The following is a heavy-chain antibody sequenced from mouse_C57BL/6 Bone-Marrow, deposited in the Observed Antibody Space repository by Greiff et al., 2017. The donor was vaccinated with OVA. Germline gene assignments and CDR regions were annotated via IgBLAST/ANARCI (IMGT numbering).Heavy chain of an antibody. CDR2: ISYSGST. V-gene: IGHV3-1*01. CDR1: GYSITSGYD. J-gene: IGHJ3*01. Sequence: DVQLQESGPGMVKPSQSLSLTCTVTGYSITSGYDWHWIRHFPGNKLEWMGYISYSGSTNYNPSLKSRISITHDTSKNHFFLKLNSVTTEDTATYYCAREGFYYGSSAWFAYWGQGTLVTVSA. D-gene: IGHD1-1*01. CDR3: AREGFYYGSSAWFAY.